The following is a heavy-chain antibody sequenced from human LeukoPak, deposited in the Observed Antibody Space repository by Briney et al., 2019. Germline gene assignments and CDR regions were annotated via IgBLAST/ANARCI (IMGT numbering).Heavy chain of an antibody. V-gene: IGHV4-59*01. D-gene: IGHD3-10*01. CDR3: ARLYFGESYFDY. J-gene: IGHJ4*02. Sequence: SETLSLTCSVSGASTSNSYWSWIRQPPGMRLEWIGYISNSGSVNYNPSLKSRVTLSVDTSKKDVSLRLSSVTAADTAVYFCARLYFGESYFDYWGQGTLVTVSS. CDR2: ISNSGSV. CDR1: GASTSNSY.